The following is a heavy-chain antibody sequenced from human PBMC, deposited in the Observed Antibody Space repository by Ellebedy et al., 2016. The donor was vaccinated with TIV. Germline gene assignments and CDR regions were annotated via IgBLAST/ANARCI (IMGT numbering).Heavy chain of an antibody. D-gene: IGHD3-10*01. CDR3: ARGGLYGSGSYYQNY. CDR1: GFPVNNNY. Sequence: GESLKISCVVSGFPVNNNYMSWVRQAPGKGLEWVSLIYSGGSREYADSVRGRFAISRDNSKNTLFLQMNSLRVEDTATYYCARGGLYGSGSYYQNYWGQGTLVTVSS. CDR2: IYSGGSR. V-gene: IGHV3-53*01. J-gene: IGHJ4*02.